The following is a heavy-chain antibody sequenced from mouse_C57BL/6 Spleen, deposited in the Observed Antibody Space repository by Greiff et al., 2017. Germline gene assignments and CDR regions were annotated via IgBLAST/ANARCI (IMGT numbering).Heavy chain of an antibody. D-gene: IGHD2-3*01. V-gene: IGHV14-2*01. CDR2: IDPEDGET. J-gene: IGHJ3*01. CDR1: GFNIKDYY. CDR3: ANDGYYGGAY. Sequence: EVQLQQSGAELVKPGASVKLSCTASGFNIKDYYMHWVKQRTEQGLEWIGRIDPEDGETKYAPKFPGKATITADTSSNTAYLQLSSLTSEDTAVYYCANDGYYGGAYWGQGTLVTVSA.